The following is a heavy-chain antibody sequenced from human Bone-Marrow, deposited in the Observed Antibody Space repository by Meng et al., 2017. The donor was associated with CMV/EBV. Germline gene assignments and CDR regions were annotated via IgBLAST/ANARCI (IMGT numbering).Heavy chain of an antibody. V-gene: IGHV3-30*04. CDR3: AREPTPFNDSSGYYPRASGGTFVY. Sequence: GGSLRLSCAASGFTFSSYAMHWVRQAPGKGLEWVAVISYDGSNKYYADSVKGRFTISRDNSKNTLYLQMNSLRAEDTAVYYCAREPTPFNDSSGYYPRASGGTFVYWGQGTLVTVSS. CDR2: ISYDGSNK. J-gene: IGHJ4*02. CDR1: GFTFSSYA. D-gene: IGHD3-22*01.